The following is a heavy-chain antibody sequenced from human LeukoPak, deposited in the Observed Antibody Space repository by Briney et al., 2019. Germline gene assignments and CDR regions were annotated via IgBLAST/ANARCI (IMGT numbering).Heavy chain of an antibody. Sequence: PSETLSLTCTVSGGSIRTTSSYWGWIRQPPGKGLEWIGSIYYSGSTYYNPSLKSRVTISVDTSKNQFSLKLSSVTAADTAVYYCARQGSSAYYPLFYWGQGTLVTVSS. J-gene: IGHJ4*02. V-gene: IGHV4-39*01. D-gene: IGHD3-22*01. CDR1: GGSIRTTSSY. CDR2: IYYSGST. CDR3: ARQGSSAYYPLFY.